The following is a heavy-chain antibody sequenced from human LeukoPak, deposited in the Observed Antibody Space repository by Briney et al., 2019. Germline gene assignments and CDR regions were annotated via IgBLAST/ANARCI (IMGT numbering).Heavy chain of an antibody. CDR1: GFTFSSYA. Sequence: GGSLRLSCAASGFTFSSYAMSWDRQAPGKGLEWVSAISGSGGSTYYADSVKGRFTISRNNSKNTLYLKMNSLRAEDTAVYYCAKVPGSVAFDIWGQGTMVTVSS. CDR3: AKVPGSVAFDI. CDR2: ISGSGGST. V-gene: IGHV3-23*01. J-gene: IGHJ3*02.